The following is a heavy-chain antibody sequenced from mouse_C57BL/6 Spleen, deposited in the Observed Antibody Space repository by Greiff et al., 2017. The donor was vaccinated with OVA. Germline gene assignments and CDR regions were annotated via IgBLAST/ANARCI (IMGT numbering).Heavy chain of an antibody. D-gene: IGHD1-2*01. CDR3: ARRDHYYGYYFDY. V-gene: IGHV3-6*01. J-gene: IGHJ2*01. CDR2: ISYDGSN. Sequence: DVQLQESGPGLVKPSQSLSLTCSVTGYSITSGYYWNWIRQFPGNKLEWMGYISYDGSNNYNPSLKNRISITRDTSKNQFFLKLNSVTTEDTATYYCARRDHYYGYYFDYWGQGTTLTVSS. CDR1: GYSITSGYY.